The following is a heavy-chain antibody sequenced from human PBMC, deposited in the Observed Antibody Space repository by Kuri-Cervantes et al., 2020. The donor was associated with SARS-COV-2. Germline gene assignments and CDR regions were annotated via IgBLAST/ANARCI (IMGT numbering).Heavy chain of an antibody. CDR2: ISSSSSYI. J-gene: IGHJ6*03. V-gene: IGHV3-21*04. CDR1: GFTFSSYS. D-gene: IGHD2-2*01. CDR3: ASVPLSDDYYMDV. Sequence: LSLTCAASGFTFSSYSMNWVRQAPGKGLEWVSSISSSSSYIYYADSVKGRFTISRDNAKNSLYLQMNSLRAEDTALYYCASVPLSDDYYMDVWGKGTTVTVSS.